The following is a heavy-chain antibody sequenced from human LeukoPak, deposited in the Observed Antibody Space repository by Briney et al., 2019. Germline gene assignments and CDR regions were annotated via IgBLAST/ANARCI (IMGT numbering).Heavy chain of an antibody. CDR2: IYYSGST. CDR3: ARVSRITIFGVVTYYYYMDV. D-gene: IGHD3-3*01. Sequence: PSETLSLTCTVSGGSISSSSYYWGWIRQPPGKGLEWIGSIYYSGSTYYNPSLKSRVTISVDTSKNQFSLKLSSVTAADTAVYYCARVSRITIFGVVTYYYYMDVWGKGTTVTVSS. CDR1: GGSISSSSYY. J-gene: IGHJ6*03. V-gene: IGHV4-39*07.